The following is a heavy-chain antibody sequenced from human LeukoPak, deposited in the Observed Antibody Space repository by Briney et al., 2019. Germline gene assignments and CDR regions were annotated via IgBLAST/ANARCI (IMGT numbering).Heavy chain of an antibody. CDR1: GFTFSNAW. J-gene: IGHJ4*02. Sequence: PGGSLRLSCAASGFTFSNAWMSWVRQAPGKGLEWVGRIKGKTDGGTTDYAAPVKGRFTISRDDSKNTLFLQMNSLKTEDTAVYYCTTGRYDFWSGYRKDYWGQGTLVTVSS. CDR3: TTGRYDFWSGYRKDY. V-gene: IGHV3-15*01. CDR2: IKGKTDGGTT. D-gene: IGHD3-3*01.